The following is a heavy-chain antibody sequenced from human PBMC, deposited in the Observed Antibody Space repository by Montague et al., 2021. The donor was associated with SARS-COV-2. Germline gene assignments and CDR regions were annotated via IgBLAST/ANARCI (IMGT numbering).Heavy chain of an antibody. J-gene: IGHJ6*02. CDR3: ARDASLRFEILIGTRRYYYGMSV. D-gene: IGHD3-9*01. Sequence: YNPSLKSRVTISVETSKNQFSLKLSSVTAAVTAVYYCARDASLRFEILIGTRRYYYGMSVWGQGTTFTVSS. V-gene: IGHV4-39*07.